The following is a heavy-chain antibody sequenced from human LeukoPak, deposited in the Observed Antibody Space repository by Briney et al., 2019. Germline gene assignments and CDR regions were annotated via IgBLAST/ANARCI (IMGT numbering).Heavy chain of an antibody. CDR1: GYSFTSYG. J-gene: IGHJ5*02. CDR3: ARDNSVRDEAWWFYP. D-gene: IGHD5-24*01. V-gene: IGHV1-46*01. Sequence: GASVKVSCKASGYSFTSYGISWVRQAPGQGLEWMGLISPTGGSTAYAQKFQGRVTLTRDMSTSTDYLELSSLRSEDTAVYYCARDNSVRDEAWWFYPWGQGTLVTVSS. CDR2: ISPTGGST.